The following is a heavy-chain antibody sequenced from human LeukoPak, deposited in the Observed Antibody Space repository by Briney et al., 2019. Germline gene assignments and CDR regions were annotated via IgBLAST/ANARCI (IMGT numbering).Heavy chain of an antibody. J-gene: IGHJ4*02. CDR2: ISSSSSYV. CDR3: ARDVIAAAGTDY. CDR1: GFTFSSYS. V-gene: IGHV3-21*01. Sequence: GGSLRLSCAASGFTFSSYSMNWVRQAPGKGLEWVSSISSSSSYVYYADSVKGRFTISRDNAKNSLYLQMNSLRAEDTAVYYCARDVIAAAGTDYWGQGTLVTVSS. D-gene: IGHD6-13*01.